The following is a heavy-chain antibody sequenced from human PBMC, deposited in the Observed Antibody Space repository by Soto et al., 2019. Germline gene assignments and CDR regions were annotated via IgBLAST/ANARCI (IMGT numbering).Heavy chain of an antibody. CDR2: SNSDGSST. J-gene: IGHJ6*02. CDR1: AITFSSHW. Sequence: SLRRSCAPCAITFSSHWMTFVRLARRRGPGSGSRSNSDGSSTSYADSVKGRFTISRDNAKNTLYLQMSSLRAEDTAVYYCARDRVRMVRGVIIRTYYYYYGMDVWGQGTTVTVSS. D-gene: IGHD3-10*01. CDR3: ARDRVRMVRGVIIRTYYYYYGMDV. V-gene: IGHV3-74*01.